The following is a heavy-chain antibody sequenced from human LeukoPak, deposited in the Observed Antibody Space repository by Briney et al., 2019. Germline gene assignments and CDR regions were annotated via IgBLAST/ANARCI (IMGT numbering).Heavy chain of an antibody. CDR1: GYSFTSYW. D-gene: IGHD1-26*01. CDR2: IYPGDSDT. CDR3: ARRSGSYHTAYMN. Sequence: GESLKISCKGSGYSFTSYWIGWVRQMPGKGLEWMGIIYPGDSDTRYSPSFQGQVTISADKSLSTAYLQWSSLKASDTAMYYSARRSGSYHTAYMNGGQGSPVTVSS. V-gene: IGHV5-51*01. J-gene: IGHJ4*02.